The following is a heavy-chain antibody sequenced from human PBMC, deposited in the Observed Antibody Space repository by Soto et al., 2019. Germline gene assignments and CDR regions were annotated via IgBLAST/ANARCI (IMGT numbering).Heavy chain of an antibody. CDR1: GGTFSSYT. CDR2: IIPILGIA. CDR3: ARDRQVDCSSTSCWGWFDP. J-gene: IGHJ5*02. Sequence: SVKVSCKASGGTFSSYTISWVRQAPGQGLEWMGRIIPILGIANYAQKFQGRVTITADKSTSTAYMELSSLRSEDTAVYYCARDRQVDCSSTSCWGWFDPWGQGTLVTVS. D-gene: IGHD2-2*01. V-gene: IGHV1-69*04.